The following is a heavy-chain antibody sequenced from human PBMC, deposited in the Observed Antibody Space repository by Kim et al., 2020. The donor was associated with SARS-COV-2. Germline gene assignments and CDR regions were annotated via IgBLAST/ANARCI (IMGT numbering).Heavy chain of an antibody. CDR2: ISAYNGHT. J-gene: IGHJ4*02. CDR3: ARTDSYTNYPDY. CDR1: GFTFTNFG. V-gene: IGHV1-18*01. Sequence: ASVKVSCKASGFTFTNFGISWVRQAPGQGLEWMAWISAYNGHTKYAQTVQGRVTMTTDTSTNTAYMELRSLRSDDTAMYYCARTDSYTNYPDYWGQGTLV. D-gene: IGHD2-21*02.